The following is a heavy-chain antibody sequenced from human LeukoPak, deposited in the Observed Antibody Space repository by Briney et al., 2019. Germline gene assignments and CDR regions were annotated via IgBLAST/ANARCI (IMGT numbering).Heavy chain of an antibody. CDR2: INSDGSST. J-gene: IGHJ6*03. CDR1: GFTFSSYW. Sequence: GGSLRLSCAASGFTFSSYWMHWVRQAPGKGLVWVSRINSDGSSTSYADSVKGRFTISRDNAKNTLCLQMNSLRAEDTAVYYCARVTVGGIVVVPAAMFWDYYYYYMDVWGKGTTVTVSS. CDR3: ARVTVGGIVVVPAAMFWDYYYYYMDV. D-gene: IGHD2-2*01. V-gene: IGHV3-74*01.